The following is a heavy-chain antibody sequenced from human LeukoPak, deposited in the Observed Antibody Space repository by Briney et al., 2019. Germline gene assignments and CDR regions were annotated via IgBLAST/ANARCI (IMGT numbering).Heavy chain of an antibody. D-gene: IGHD5-24*01. J-gene: IGHJ4*02. Sequence: GGSLRLSCAASRFTFTTYAVNWVRQAPGKGLEWVSAISSSGGTTYYADSVKGRFSISRDNSKNTLYLRMNSLRAEDTAIYYCAKDRNAGPTSFDSWGQGTLVTVSA. CDR1: RFTFTTYA. CDR2: ISSSGGTT. V-gene: IGHV3-23*01. CDR3: AKDRNAGPTSFDS.